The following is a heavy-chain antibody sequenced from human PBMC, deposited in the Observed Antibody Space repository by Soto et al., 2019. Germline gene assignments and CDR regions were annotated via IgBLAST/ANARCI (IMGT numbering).Heavy chain of an antibody. J-gene: IGHJ5*02. D-gene: IGHD3-10*01. CDR1: GYTFTSYG. CDR2: ISAYNGNT. V-gene: IGHV1-18*04. CDR3: ASTLLPAYGSGSAWFDP. Sequence: ASVKVSCKASGYTFTSYGISWVRQAPGQGLEWMGWISAYNGNTNYGQKLPGRVTMTTDTSTSTAYMELRSLRSDDTAVYYCASTLLPAYGSGSAWFDPGGQGTLVTVS.